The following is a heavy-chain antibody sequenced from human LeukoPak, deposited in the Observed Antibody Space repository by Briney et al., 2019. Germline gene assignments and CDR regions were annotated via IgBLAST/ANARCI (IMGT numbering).Heavy chain of an antibody. D-gene: IGHD4-23*01. CDR3: ARVIGGNHFDY. V-gene: IGHV1-46*01. J-gene: IGHJ4*02. Sequence: ASVKVSCTASGYTFTSYYMHWVRQAPGQGLEWMGIINPSGGSTSYAQKFQGRVTMTRDTSTSTVYMELSSLRSEDTAVYYCARVIGGNHFDYWGQGTLVTVSS. CDR1: GYTFTSYY. CDR2: INPSGGST.